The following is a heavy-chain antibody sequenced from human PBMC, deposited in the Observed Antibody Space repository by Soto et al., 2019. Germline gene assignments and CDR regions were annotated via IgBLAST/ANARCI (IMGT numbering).Heavy chain of an antibody. CDR1: GGSISSYY. CDR2: IYYSGST. J-gene: IGHJ6*02. Sequence: LSLTCTVSGGSISSYYWSWIRQPPGKRLEWIGYIYYSGSTNYNPSLKSRVTISVDTSKNQFSLKLSSVTAADTAVYYCARDGATGRYYGMDVWGQGTTVTVSS. V-gene: IGHV4-59*01. CDR3: ARDGATGRYYGMDV. D-gene: IGHD1-26*01.